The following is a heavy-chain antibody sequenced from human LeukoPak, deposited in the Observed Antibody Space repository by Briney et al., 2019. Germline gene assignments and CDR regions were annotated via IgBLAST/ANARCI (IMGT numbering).Heavy chain of an antibody. J-gene: IGHJ4*02. Sequence: GGSLRLSCAASGLTFSNYEMNWVRQAPGKGPEWLSYISSDGGTLLYADSVRGRFTISRDNAKNSLYLQMIFLRAEDTAVYYCATRGNAVPSTTFAYWGQGTLVTVSS. CDR3: ATRGNAVPSTTFAY. D-gene: IGHD2/OR15-2a*01. V-gene: IGHV3-48*03. CDR2: ISSDGGTL. CDR1: GLTFSNYE.